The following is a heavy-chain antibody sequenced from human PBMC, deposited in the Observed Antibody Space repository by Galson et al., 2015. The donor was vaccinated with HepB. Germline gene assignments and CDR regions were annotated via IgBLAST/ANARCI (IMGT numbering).Heavy chain of an antibody. CDR2: ISSSSSSYI. J-gene: IGHJ2*01. CDR1: GFTFSSCS. CDR3: ARDRMVVTAYWSFDL. Sequence: SLRLSCAASGFTFSSCSLNWVRQAPGKGLEWVSSISSSSSSYIYYADSVKGRFTISRDNAKNSLYLQMNSLRAGDTAVYYCARDRMVVTAYWSFDLWGRGTLVTVSS. V-gene: IGHV3-21*01. D-gene: IGHD2-21*02.